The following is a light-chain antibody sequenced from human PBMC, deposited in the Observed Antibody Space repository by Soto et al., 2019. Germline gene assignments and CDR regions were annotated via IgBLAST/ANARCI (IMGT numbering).Light chain of an antibody. V-gene: IGKV1-39*01. CDR2: AAS. CDR3: QQSYGTLMYT. J-gene: IGKJ2*01. CDR1: QSISTY. Sequence: DIQMTQSPSSLSASVGDRVTITCRASQSISTYLNWYQQKPGKAPKVLIYAASSLQSGVPSRFSGSGSGTDFTLTISSLQPEDSATYFCQQSYGTLMYTFGQGTKVEIK.